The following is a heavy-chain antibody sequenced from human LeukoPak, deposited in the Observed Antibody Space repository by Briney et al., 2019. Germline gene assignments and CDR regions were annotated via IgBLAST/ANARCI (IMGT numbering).Heavy chain of an antibody. Sequence: GGSLRLSGAASGFTFSSYAMSWVRQAPGKGLEWVSAISGSGGSTYYADSVKGRFTISRDNSKNTLYLQMNSLRAEDTAVYYCAKVGHDYVWGSLCWGQATLVTVSS. CDR3: AKVGHDYVWGSLC. CDR2: ISGSGGST. V-gene: IGHV3-23*01. D-gene: IGHD3-16*01. J-gene: IGHJ4*02. CDR1: GFTFSSYA.